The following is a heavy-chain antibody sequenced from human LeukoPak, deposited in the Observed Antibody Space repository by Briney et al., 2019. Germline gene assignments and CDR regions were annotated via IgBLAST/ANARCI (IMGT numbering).Heavy chain of an antibody. CDR1: GYTLTELS. Sequence: GASVKVSCKVSGYTLTELSMHWVRQAPGKGLGWMGGFDPEDGETIYAQKFQGRVTMTEDTSTDTAYMELSSLRSEDTAVYYCATPSAESYYDSSGYYLFDYWGQGTLVTVSS. J-gene: IGHJ4*02. CDR2: FDPEDGET. V-gene: IGHV1-24*01. D-gene: IGHD3-22*01. CDR3: ATPSAESYYDSSGYYLFDY.